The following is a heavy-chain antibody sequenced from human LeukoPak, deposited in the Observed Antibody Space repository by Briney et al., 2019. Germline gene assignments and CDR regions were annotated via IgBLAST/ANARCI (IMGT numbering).Heavy chain of an antibody. D-gene: IGHD3-3*01. Sequence: ASVKVSCKASGYTFTSYDINWVRQATGQGLEWMGWMNPNSGNTGYAQKFQGRVTMTRNTSISTAYMELSSLRSEDTAVYYCARKRIPIFGVVSPFDYWGQGTLLPVSS. CDR1: GYTFTSYD. CDR2: MNPNSGNT. J-gene: IGHJ4*02. V-gene: IGHV1-8*01. CDR3: ARKRIPIFGVVSPFDY.